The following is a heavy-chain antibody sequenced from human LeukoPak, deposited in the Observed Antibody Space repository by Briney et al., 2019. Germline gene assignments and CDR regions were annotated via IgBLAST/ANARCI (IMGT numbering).Heavy chain of an antibody. J-gene: IGHJ4*02. CDR1: GFSFSDFS. CDR3: ARELKPTYYYDSSGYYYDY. D-gene: IGHD3-22*01. Sequence: PGGSLRLSCAASGFSFSDFSMSWVRQAPGKGPEWVANIKQDGSEKYYVDSVKGRFTISRDNAKNSLYLQMNSLRAEDTAVYYCARELKPTYYYDSSGYYYDYWGQGTLVTVSS. V-gene: IGHV3-7*04. CDR2: IKQDGSEK.